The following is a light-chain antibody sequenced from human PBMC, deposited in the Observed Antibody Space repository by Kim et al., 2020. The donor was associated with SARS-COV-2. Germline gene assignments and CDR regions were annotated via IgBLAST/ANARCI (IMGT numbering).Light chain of an antibody. CDR2: GKN. CDR1: SLRSYY. Sequence: SSELTQDPAVSVALGQTVRITCQGDSLRSYYASWYQQKPGQAPVLVIYGKNNRPSGIPDRFSGSSSGNTASLTITGAQAEDEADHYCTSRASSGNLVVFG. CDR3: TSRASSGNLVV. J-gene: IGLJ2*01. V-gene: IGLV3-19*01.